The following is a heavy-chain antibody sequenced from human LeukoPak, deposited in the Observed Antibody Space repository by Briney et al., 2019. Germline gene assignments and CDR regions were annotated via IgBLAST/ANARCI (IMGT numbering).Heavy chain of an antibody. Sequence: PSETLSLTCSVSGGSISGYYWTWVRQPPGKGLEWIGQIHYSGRADYNPSLTSRITMSVDTSRNQISLKLSSVTAADTAIYYCVRFGVNYDMDVWGQGTTVTVFS. CDR1: GGSISGYY. CDR2: IHYSGRA. J-gene: IGHJ6*02. CDR3: VRFGVNYDMDV. V-gene: IGHV4-59*01. D-gene: IGHD3-16*01.